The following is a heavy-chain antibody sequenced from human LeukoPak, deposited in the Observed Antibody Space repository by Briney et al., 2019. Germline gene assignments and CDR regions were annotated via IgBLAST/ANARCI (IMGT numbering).Heavy chain of an antibody. J-gene: IGHJ4*02. CDR3: ARDSPYYYDSSGYYLDY. Sequence: GASVKVSCKASGATFSSYAISWVRQAPGQGLEWMGRIIPILGIANYAQKFQGRVTITADKSTSTAYMELSSLRSEDTAVYYCARDSPYYYDSSGYYLDYWGQGTLVTVSS. CDR1: GATFSSYA. CDR2: IIPILGIA. D-gene: IGHD3-22*01. V-gene: IGHV1-69*04.